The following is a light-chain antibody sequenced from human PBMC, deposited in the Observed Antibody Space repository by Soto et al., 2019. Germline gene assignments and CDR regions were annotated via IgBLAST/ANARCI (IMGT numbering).Light chain of an antibody. Sequence: EIVITQSPATLSVSPGERATLSCRASQSVSSNLAWYQQKPGQAPRLLIYGASTRATGIPARFSGSGSGTEFTLTISNLQPEDFATYYCQQSYSAPQTFGQGTKVDIK. CDR1: QSVSSN. V-gene: IGKV3-15*01. CDR3: QQSYSAPQT. CDR2: GAS. J-gene: IGKJ1*01.